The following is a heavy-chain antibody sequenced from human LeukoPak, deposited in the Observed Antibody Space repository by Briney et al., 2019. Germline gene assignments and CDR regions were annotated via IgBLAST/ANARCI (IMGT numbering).Heavy chain of an antibody. CDR3: ARDYYYDSSGYPDY. Sequence: GGSLRLSCAASGFTFSSYAMHWVRQAPGKGLEWVTIISYDGSNKYYADSVRGRFTISRDNSKNTLYLQMNSLRAEDTAVYYCARDYYYDSSGYPDYWGLGILVTVSS. V-gene: IGHV3-30-3*01. J-gene: IGHJ4*02. CDR2: ISYDGSNK. D-gene: IGHD3-22*01. CDR1: GFTFSSYA.